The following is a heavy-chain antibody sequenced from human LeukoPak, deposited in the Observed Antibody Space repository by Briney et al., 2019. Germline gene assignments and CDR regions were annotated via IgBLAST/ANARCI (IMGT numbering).Heavy chain of an antibody. J-gene: IGHJ4*02. D-gene: IGHD3-10*01. CDR3: ASSKMVRGVITAFDY. Sequence: SETLSLTCADYGGSFSGYYWSWIRQPPGKGLEWIGEINHSGSTNYNPSLKSRVTISVDTSKNQFSLKLSSVTAADTAVYYCASSKMVRGVITAFDYWGQGTLVTVSS. CDR2: INHSGST. V-gene: IGHV4-34*01. CDR1: GGSFSGYY.